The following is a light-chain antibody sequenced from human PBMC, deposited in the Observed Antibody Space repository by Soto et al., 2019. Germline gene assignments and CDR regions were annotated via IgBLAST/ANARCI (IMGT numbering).Light chain of an antibody. CDR2: GVS. V-gene: IGKV3-15*01. CDR1: QSVSNN. J-gene: IGKJ1*01. Sequence: ERVMTQSPATLSVSPGERVTLSCRASQSVSNNLAWYQQKPGQAPRLLIYGVSTRATGIPARFSGSGSGTEFTLTITSLQSEDFAVYYCQQYNNWPRTFGQGTKVDIK. CDR3: QQYNNWPRT.